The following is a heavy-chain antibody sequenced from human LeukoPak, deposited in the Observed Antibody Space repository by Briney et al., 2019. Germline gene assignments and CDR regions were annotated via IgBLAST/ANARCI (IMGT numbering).Heavy chain of an antibody. J-gene: IGHJ4*02. CDR2: IKQDGSEK. V-gene: IGHV3-7*01. CDR1: GFTFSSYW. D-gene: IGHD1-26*01. Sequence: GGSLRLSCAVSGFTFSSYWLSWVRQAPGQGLEWVANIKQDGSEKHYVDSLKGRFTISRDNAKNSLYLQMNSLRAEDTAVYYCARDGSYQGRGFDYWGLGTLVTVSS. CDR3: ARDGSYQGRGFDY.